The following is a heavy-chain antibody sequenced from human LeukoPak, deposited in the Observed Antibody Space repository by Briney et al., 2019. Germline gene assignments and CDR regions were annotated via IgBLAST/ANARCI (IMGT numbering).Heavy chain of an antibody. Sequence: PAGSLRLSCAASGFTFSSYGMHWVRQAPGKGLEWVAVIWYDGSNKYYADSVKGRFTIARDNSKNTLYLQMNSLRAEDTAVYYCARDREYSSSWAVRWGQGTLVTVPS. D-gene: IGHD6-13*01. CDR1: GFTFSSYG. J-gene: IGHJ4*02. CDR3: ARDREYSSSWAVR. V-gene: IGHV3-33*01. CDR2: IWYDGSNK.